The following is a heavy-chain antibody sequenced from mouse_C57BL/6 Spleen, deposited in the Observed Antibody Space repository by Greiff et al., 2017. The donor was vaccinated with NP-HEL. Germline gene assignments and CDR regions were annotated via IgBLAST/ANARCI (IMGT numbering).Heavy chain of an antibody. CDR2: INPSNGGT. D-gene: IGHD3-2*02. J-gene: IGHJ4*01. CDR1: GYTFTSYW. Sequence: VQLQQPGTELVKPGASVKLSCKASGYTFTSYWMHWVKQRPGQGLEWIGNINPSNGGTNYNEKFKSKATLTVDKSSSTAYMQLSSLTSEDSAVYYGARLRQLRRQYYYAMDYWGQGTSVTVSS. CDR3: ARLRQLRRQYYYAMDY. V-gene: IGHV1-53*01.